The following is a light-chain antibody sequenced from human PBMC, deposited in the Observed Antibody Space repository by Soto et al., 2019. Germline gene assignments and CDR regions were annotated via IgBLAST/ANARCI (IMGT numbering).Light chain of an antibody. CDR3: QHYGSSPGIT. Sequence: EIVLTQSPGTLSLSPGERATLSCRASQSVSSSYLAWYQQKPGQAPRLLIYGASGRATGIPDRFSGSGSGTDFPLTISRLEPEDFAVYYCQHYGSSPGITFGQGTRLEIK. V-gene: IGKV3-20*01. CDR2: GAS. CDR1: QSVSSSY. J-gene: IGKJ5*01.